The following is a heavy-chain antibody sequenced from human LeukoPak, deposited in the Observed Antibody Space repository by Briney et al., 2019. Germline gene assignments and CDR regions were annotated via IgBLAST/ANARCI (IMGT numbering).Heavy chain of an antibody. D-gene: IGHD2-15*01. Sequence: GGSLRLSCTASGFTFGDYAMSWFRQAPGKGPEWVGFIRSKAYGGTTEYAASVKGRFTISRDDSKSIAYLQMNSLKAEDTAVYYCTRRYCSGGSCQKYFQHWGQGTLVTVSS. CDR2: IRSKAYGGTT. CDR3: TRRYCSGGSCQKYFQH. J-gene: IGHJ1*01. V-gene: IGHV3-49*03. CDR1: GFTFGDYA.